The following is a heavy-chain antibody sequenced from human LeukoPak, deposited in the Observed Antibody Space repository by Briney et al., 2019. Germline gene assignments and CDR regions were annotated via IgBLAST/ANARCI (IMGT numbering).Heavy chain of an antibody. J-gene: IGHJ4*02. CDR2: IYYSGST. CDR1: GGSISSYY. D-gene: IGHD5-12*01. Sequence: TSETLSLTCTVSGGSISSYYWSWIRQPPGKGLEWIGYIYYSGSTNYNPSLKSRVTISVDTSKNQFSLKLSSVTAADTAVYYCPSHDLISGYARRPYYFDSWGQGTLVPVSS. V-gene: IGHV4-59*08. CDR3: PSHDLISGYARRPYYFDS.